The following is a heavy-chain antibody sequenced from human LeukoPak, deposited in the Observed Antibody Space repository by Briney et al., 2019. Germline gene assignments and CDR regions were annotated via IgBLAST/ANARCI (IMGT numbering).Heavy chain of an antibody. J-gene: IGHJ4*02. CDR2: ISGSGGTT. CDR1: GFTFSSYA. Sequence: GGSLRLSCAASGFTFSSYAMSWVRQAPGKGLEWVSGISGSGGTTYYADSVKGRFTISRDNSKNTLYLQMNTLRAEDTAVYYCAKAGPYGSGSYSYFDYWGQGTLVAVSS. D-gene: IGHD3-10*01. V-gene: IGHV3-23*01. CDR3: AKAGPYGSGSYSYFDY.